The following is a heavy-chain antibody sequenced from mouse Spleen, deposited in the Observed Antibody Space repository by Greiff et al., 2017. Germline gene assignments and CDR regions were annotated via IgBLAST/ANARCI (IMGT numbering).Heavy chain of an antibody. D-gene: IGHD2-4*01. CDR3: ARLLGSYYYAMDY. CDR2: INPNNGGT. V-gene: IGHV1-18*01. CDR1: GFTFTDYN. J-gene: IGHJ4*01. Sequence: EVQLQQPGAELVKPGASVKLSCKASGFTFTDYNMDWVKQSPGKSLEWIGDINPNNGGTIYNQKFKGKATLTVDKSSSTAYMELRSLTSEDTAVYYCARLLGSYYYAMDYWGQGTSVTVSS.